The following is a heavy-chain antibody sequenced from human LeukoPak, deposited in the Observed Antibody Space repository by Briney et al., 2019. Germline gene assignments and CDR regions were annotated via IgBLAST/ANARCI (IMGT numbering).Heavy chain of an antibody. J-gene: IGHJ4*02. Sequence: GRSLRLSCAASGFTFSTYGMHWVRQAPGKGLEWVALIWYDGTNEHYADSVKGRSTISRDNSKNTLWLQVNSLGADDTAVYYCAREWIGNGWSAFDYWGQGTLLTVSS. D-gene: IGHD6-19*01. CDR3: AREWIGNGWSAFDY. CDR2: IWYDGTNE. V-gene: IGHV3-33*01. CDR1: GFTFSTYG.